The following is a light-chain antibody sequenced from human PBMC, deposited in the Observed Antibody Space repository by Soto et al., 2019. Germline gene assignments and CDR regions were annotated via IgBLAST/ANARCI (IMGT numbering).Light chain of an antibody. CDR1: QSISSY. V-gene: IGKV3-11*01. Sequence: EIVLTQSPATLSLSPGERATLSCRASQSISSYFIWYQQKPGQAPSLLIHDASSRATGIPARFSGSGSGTDFTLTISSLEPEDFAVYYCQQRSDWPLTFGGGTNVEI. CDR2: DAS. CDR3: QQRSDWPLT. J-gene: IGKJ4*01.